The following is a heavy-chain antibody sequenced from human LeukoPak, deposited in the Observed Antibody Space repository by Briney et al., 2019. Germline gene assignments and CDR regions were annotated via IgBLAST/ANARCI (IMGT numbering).Heavy chain of an antibody. V-gene: IGHV1-69*13. Sequence: SVKVSCKASGGTFSSYAISWVRQAPGQGLEWMGGIIPIFGTANYAQKFQGRVTITADESTSTAYMELSSLRSEDTAVYYCARDPTSIGGDGYWGQGTLVTSPQ. CDR2: IIPIFGTA. CDR3: ARDPTSIGGDGY. J-gene: IGHJ4*02. D-gene: IGHD6-6*01. CDR1: GGTFSSYA.